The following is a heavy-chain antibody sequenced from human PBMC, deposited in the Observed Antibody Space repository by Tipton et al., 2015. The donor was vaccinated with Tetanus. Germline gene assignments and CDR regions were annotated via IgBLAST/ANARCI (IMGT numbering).Heavy chain of an antibody. D-gene: IGHD6-19*01. J-gene: IGHJ4*02. V-gene: IGHV3-53*01. CDR1: GFIVSSHY. CDR2: MYSGDDT. CDR3: ARSECSEGKCFLGVFNS. Sequence: QLVQSGGGLIQPGGSLRLSCVASGFIVSSHYMSWVRQAPGKGLEWVSVMYSGDDTYYVDSVKGRFSISRDNAENTLYLQMNTLRVEDTAIYYCARSECSEGKCFLGVFNSWGQGTLVTVSS.